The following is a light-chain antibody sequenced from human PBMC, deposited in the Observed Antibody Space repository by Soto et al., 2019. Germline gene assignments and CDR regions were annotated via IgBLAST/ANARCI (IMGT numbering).Light chain of an antibody. V-gene: IGKV3-20*01. CDR1: QSVTSNY. J-gene: IGKJ1*01. Sequence: VLTQSPGTLSLSPGERATLSCRASQSVTSNYLAWYQQKPGQAPRLLIYGASSMATCIPDRFSGSGAGTDFTLTISRLEPEDFAVYYCQHYGSSTPTFGQGTKVEIK. CDR2: GAS. CDR3: QHYGSSTPT.